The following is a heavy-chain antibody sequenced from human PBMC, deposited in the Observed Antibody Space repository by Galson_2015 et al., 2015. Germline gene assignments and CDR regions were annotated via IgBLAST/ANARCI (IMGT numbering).Heavy chain of an antibody. CDR1: GGSISSSSYY. V-gene: IGHV4-39*01. CDR2: IYYSGST. D-gene: IGHD1-26*01. J-gene: IGHJ4*02. Sequence: SETLSLTCTVSGGSISSSSYYWGWIRQPPGKGLEWIGSIYYSGSTYYNPSLKSRVTISVDTSKNQFSLKLSSVTAADTAVYYCARREWELVGGYFDYWGQGTLVTVSS. CDR3: ARREWELVGGYFDY.